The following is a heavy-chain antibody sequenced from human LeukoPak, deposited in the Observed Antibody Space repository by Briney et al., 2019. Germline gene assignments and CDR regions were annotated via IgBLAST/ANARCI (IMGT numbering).Heavy chain of an antibody. J-gene: IGHJ4*02. CDR2: ITGNGATT. D-gene: IGHD5-18*01. Sequence: PGGSLRLSCAASGFTFSSSAMSWVRQTPGKGLEWVSSITGNGATTYYSDSVKGRFTISRDNSKNTLSLQMNSLRAEDTAVYFCAKERRRVDTAMVRSYYLENWGQGTLVTVSS. CDR1: GFTFSSSA. V-gene: IGHV3-23*01. CDR3: AKERRRVDTAMVRSYYLEN.